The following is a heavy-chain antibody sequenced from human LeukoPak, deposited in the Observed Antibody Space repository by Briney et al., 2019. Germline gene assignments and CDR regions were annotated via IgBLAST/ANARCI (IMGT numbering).Heavy chain of an antibody. Sequence: SETLSLTCTVSGGSISSSSDYWGGVRQPPGKGLEWIGSMYYSGSTYYNPSLKSRVTISVDTSKNQFSLRLSSVTAADTAVYYCARDWGVSARPGYMDVWGKGTTVTVSS. V-gene: IGHV4-39*07. J-gene: IGHJ6*03. CDR2: MYYSGST. CDR3: ARDWGVSARPGYMDV. D-gene: IGHD6-6*01. CDR1: GGSISSSSDY.